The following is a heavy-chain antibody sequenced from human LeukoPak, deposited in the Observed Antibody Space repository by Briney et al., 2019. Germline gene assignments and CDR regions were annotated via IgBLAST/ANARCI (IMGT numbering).Heavy chain of an antibody. Sequence: ASVKSSWKAYGYTFTTYYMHWVRQAPGQELEWMGWMNPYSGGTNYAQKFQGRVTLTRDTSISTAYMDLSRLRSDDTAVYYCAREFSIGSWDYWGQGTLVTGSS. CDR1: GYTFTTYY. CDR3: AREFSIGSWDY. J-gene: IGHJ4*02. D-gene: IGHD6-19*01. V-gene: IGHV1-2*02. CDR2: MNPYSGGT.